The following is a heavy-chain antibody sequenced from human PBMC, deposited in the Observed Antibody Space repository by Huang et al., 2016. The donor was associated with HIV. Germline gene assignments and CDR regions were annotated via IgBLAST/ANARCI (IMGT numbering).Heavy chain of an antibody. Sequence: QVQLVQSGSELKKPGASVKVSCKASGYTFTSYAMNWVRQAPGQVLEWMGWINTNTGNPTYAQGFTGRFVFSLDTSVSTAYLQISSLKTEDTAVYYCARVGVAGTDWYFDLWGRGTLVTVSS. CDR3: ARVGVAGTDWYFDL. CDR1: GYTFTSYA. V-gene: IGHV7-4-1*02. J-gene: IGHJ2*01. CDR2: INTNTGNP. D-gene: IGHD6-19*01.